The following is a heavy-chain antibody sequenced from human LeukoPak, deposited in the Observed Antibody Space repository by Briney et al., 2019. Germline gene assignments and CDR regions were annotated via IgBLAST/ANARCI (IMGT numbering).Heavy chain of an antibody. CDR3: ASFSGSLD. D-gene: IGHD3-10*01. J-gene: IGHJ4*02. CDR1: GFTVSSNY. V-gene: IGHV3-53*01. CDR2: IYSGGST. Sequence: GGSLRLSCAASGFTVSSNYMSWVRQAPGKGLEWVSIIYSGGSTFYADSVKGRFTISRDNSKNTLYLQVNSLRAEDTAVYYCASFSGSLDWGQGTLVTVSS.